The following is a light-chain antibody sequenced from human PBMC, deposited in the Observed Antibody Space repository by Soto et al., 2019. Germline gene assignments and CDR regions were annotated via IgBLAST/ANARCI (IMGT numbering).Light chain of an antibody. V-gene: IGKV3-20*01. CDR1: QSISSTY. J-gene: IGKJ2*01. CDR2: GAS. CDR3: QQYGSSLMYT. Sequence: EIVLTQSPGTLSLSPGERATLSCRASQSISSTYLAWYQQKPGQAPRLLIFGASSRATGIPDRFSGSGSGTDFTLTISGLELEDFAVYYCQQYGSSLMYTFGQGTKLEIK.